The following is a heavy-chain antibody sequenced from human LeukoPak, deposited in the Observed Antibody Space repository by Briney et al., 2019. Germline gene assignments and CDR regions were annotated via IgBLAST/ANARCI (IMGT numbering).Heavy chain of an antibody. J-gene: IGHJ4*02. V-gene: IGHV1-69*04. D-gene: IGHD1-26*01. CDR2: IIPILGIA. CDR1: GGTFSSYA. CDR3: ARAPGGELTFYY. Sequence: ASVKVSCKASGGTFSSYAISWVRQAPGQGLEWMGRIIPILGIANYAQKFQGRVTITADKSTSTAYMELSSLRSEDTAAYYCARAPGGELTFYYWGQGTLVTVSS.